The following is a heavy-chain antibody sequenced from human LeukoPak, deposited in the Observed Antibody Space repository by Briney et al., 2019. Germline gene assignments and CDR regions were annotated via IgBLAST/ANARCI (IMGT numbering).Heavy chain of an antibody. CDR3: AKVRTGHYFDY. CDR1: GFTFTDYA. J-gene: IGHJ4*02. V-gene: IGHV3-23*01. D-gene: IGHD3/OR15-3a*01. CDR2: ISPTAGSA. Sequence: GGSLRLSCAASGFTFTDYAMSWVRQAPGRGLEWVSSISPTAGSAYYADSVKGRFTISRDNSKNTLYLQMNSLRAEDTAIYCCAKVRTGHYFDYWGQGTLVTLSS.